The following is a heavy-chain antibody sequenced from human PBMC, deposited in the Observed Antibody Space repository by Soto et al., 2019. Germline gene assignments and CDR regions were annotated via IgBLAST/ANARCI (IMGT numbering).Heavy chain of an antibody. V-gene: IGHV3-23*01. Sequence: EVQLLESGGGLVQPGGSLRLSCAASGFTFVNYAMNWVRQAPGKGLEWVATISGSGSRKYYGDSVKGRFTISRDNSRNTLYLHMNSLGAEDTAVYYCAKGTSNGGWFNPFDYWGQGTLVTVSS. CDR1: GFTFVNYA. CDR3: AKGTSNGGWFNPFDY. CDR2: ISGSGSRK. D-gene: IGHD6-19*01. J-gene: IGHJ4*02.